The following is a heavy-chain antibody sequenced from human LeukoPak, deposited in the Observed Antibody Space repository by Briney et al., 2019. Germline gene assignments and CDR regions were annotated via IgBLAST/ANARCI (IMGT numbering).Heavy chain of an antibody. D-gene: IGHD3-10*01. V-gene: IGHV3-30*02. CDR1: GFTFSSYG. Sequence: PGGSLRLSCAASGFTFSSYGMHWVRQAPGKGLEWVAFIRYDGSNKYYADSVKGRFTISRDNSKNTLYLQMNSLRAEDTALYYCAKDRRDLWFGEGYFDYWGQGTLVTVSS. CDR2: IRYDGSNK. CDR3: AKDRRDLWFGEGYFDY. J-gene: IGHJ4*02.